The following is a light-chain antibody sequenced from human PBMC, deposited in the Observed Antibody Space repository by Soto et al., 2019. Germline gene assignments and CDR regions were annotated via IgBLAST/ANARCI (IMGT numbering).Light chain of an antibody. Sequence: QSVLTQPPSVSGAPGQRVTISCTGSSSNIGAGYDVHWYQQLPGTAPKLLIYGNNNRPSGVPDRFSGSKSGTSASLATTGLQAEDEADYYCQSYDGSLRGSVFGSGTKVTVL. V-gene: IGLV1-40*01. CDR2: GNN. J-gene: IGLJ1*01. CDR3: QSYDGSLRGSV. CDR1: SSNIGAGYD.